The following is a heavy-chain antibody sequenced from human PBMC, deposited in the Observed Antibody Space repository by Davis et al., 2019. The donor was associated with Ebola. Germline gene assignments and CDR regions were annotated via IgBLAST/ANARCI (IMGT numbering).Heavy chain of an antibody. CDR2: INHSGST. CDR1: GGSFSGYY. Sequence: MPGGSLRLSCAVYGGSFSGYYWSWIRQPPGKGLEWIGEINHSGSTNYNPSLKSRVTISVDTSKNQFSLKLSSVTAADTAVYYCARRMDVWGQGTTVTVSS. V-gene: IGHV4-34*01. CDR3: ARRMDV. J-gene: IGHJ6*02.